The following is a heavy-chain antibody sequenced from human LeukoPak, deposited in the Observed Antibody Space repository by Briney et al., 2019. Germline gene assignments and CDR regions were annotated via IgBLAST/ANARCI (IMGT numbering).Heavy chain of an antibody. Sequence: SETLSLTCTVSGGSISSSSYYWGWIRQPPGKGLEWIGSIYYSGSTYYNPSLKSRVTISVDTSKNQFSLKLSSVTAADTAVYYCARAAQGSGSSWGLYDAFDIWGQGTMVTVSS. D-gene: IGHD6-13*01. V-gene: IGHV4-39*07. CDR1: GGSISSSSYY. CDR2: IYYSGST. CDR3: ARAAQGSGSSWGLYDAFDI. J-gene: IGHJ3*02.